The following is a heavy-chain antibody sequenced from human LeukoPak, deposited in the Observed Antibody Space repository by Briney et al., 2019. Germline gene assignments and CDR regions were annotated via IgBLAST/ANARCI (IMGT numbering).Heavy chain of an antibody. Sequence: ASVKVSCKASGYTFTGYYMHWVRQAPGQGLEWMGWINPNSGGTNYAQKFQGRVTMTRDTSISTAYMELSRLRSDDTAVYYCARDAPRIAAAGHGDYWGQGTLVTVSP. CDR3: ARDAPRIAAAGHGDY. CDR2: INPNSGGT. J-gene: IGHJ4*02. D-gene: IGHD6-13*01. V-gene: IGHV1-2*02. CDR1: GYTFTGYY.